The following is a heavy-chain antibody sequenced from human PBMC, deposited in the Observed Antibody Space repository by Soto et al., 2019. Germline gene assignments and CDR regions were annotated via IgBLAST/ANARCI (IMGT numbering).Heavy chain of an antibody. CDR2: IKSDIYGGTT. D-gene: IGHD1-26*01. CDR3: TTGEY. Sequence: EVQLVESGGALVKPGESLRLSCAASGFNVKDDWMAWVRQAPGKGLEWLTQIKSDIYGGTTDYAAPVKDRFTMSRDASKNTVDLQMNSLKSDDTAVYYCTTGEYWGQGVLVTVSS. V-gene: IGHV3-15*02. J-gene: IGHJ4*02. CDR1: GFNVKDDW.